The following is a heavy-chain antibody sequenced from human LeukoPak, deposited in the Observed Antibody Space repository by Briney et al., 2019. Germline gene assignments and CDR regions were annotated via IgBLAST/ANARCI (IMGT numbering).Heavy chain of an antibody. J-gene: IGHJ5*02. CDR2: IYYSGST. V-gene: IGHV4-59*01. Sequence: SETLSLTCTVSGGSISSYYWSWIRQPPGKGLEWIGYIYYSGSTNYDPSLKSRVTISVDTSKNQFSLKLSSVTAADTAVYYCARGDSSSWYWFDPWGQGTLVTVSS. CDR1: GGSISSYY. CDR3: ARGDSSSWYWFDP. D-gene: IGHD6-13*01.